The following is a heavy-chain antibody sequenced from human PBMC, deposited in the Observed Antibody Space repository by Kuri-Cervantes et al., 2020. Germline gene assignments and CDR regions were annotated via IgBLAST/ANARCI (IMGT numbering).Heavy chain of an antibody. Sequence: GGSLRLSCAASGFTVSSNYMSWVRQAPGKGLEWVSVIYSGGSTYYADSVKGRFTISRDNAKNSLYLQMNSLRAEDTAVYYCLVPAATSWPLDVWGQGTTVTVSS. V-gene: IGHV3-53*01. J-gene: IGHJ6*02. CDR1: GFTVSSNY. CDR2: IYSGGST. D-gene: IGHD2-2*01. CDR3: LVPAATSWPLDV.